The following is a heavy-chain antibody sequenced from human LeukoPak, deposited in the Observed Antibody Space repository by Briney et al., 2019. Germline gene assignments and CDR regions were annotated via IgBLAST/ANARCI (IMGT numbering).Heavy chain of an antibody. J-gene: IGHJ4*02. CDR3: AGGSYRYSDY. CDR1: GFTFSSYG. V-gene: IGHV3-30*02. D-gene: IGHD3-16*02. CDR2: IRYDGSNK. Sequence: PGGSLRLSCAASGFTFSSYGMHWVRQAPGKGLEWVAFIRYDGSNKYYADSVKGRFTISRDNSKNTLYLQMNSLRADDTAVYYCAGGSYRYSDYWGQGTLVTVSS.